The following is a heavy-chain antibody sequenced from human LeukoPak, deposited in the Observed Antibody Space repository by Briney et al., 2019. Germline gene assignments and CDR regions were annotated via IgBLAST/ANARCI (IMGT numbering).Heavy chain of an antibody. D-gene: IGHD2-8*01. J-gene: IGHJ5*02. CDR3: ARGGVYGNWFDP. CDR2: INPNSGGT. V-gene: IGHV1-2*02. CDR1: GYIFTGYY. Sequence: ASVKVSCKASGYIFTGYYMHWVRQAPGQGLEWMGWINPNSGGTNSAQKFQGRVTMTRDTSISTAHMELSRLTSDDTAVYYCARGGVYGNWFDPWGQGTLVTVSS.